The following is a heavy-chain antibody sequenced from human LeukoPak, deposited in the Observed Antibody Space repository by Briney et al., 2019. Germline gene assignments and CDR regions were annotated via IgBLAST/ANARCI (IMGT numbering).Heavy chain of an antibody. CDR1: GFTFSSYA. CDR2: ISGSRGTT. V-gene: IGHV3-23*01. D-gene: IGHD6-19*01. Sequence: GGSLRLSCAASGFTFSSYAMSWVRQAPGKGLEWVSGISGSRGTTYYADSVNGRLTISRDNSKTTLYLQMNSLRADDTAVYYCAKERTGGWPFDYWGQGTLVTVSS. CDR3: AKERTGGWPFDY. J-gene: IGHJ4*02.